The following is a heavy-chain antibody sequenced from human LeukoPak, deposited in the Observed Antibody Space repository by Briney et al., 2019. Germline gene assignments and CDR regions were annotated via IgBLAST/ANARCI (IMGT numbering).Heavy chain of an antibody. D-gene: IGHD3-10*01. V-gene: IGHV3-30*02. J-gene: IGHJ6*03. CDR1: GFTFSSYG. Sequence: GGSLRLSCAASGFTFSSYGMHWVRQAPGKGLEWVAFIRYDGSNKYYADSVKGRFTISRDNSKNTLYLQMNSLRAEDTAVYYCAPITMVRGVSNYYYYYMDVWGKGTTVTISS. CDR2: IRYDGSNK. CDR3: APITMVRGVSNYYYYYMDV.